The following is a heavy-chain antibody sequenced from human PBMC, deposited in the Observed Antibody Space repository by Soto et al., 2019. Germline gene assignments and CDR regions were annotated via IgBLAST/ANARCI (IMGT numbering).Heavy chain of an antibody. CDR2: VHAGNGYT. CDR1: GYTFDNYA. D-gene: IGHD5-12*01. Sequence: QVQLVQSGAQVKKPGATVKVSCKASGYTFDNYALHWVRQAPGRWLEWMGWVHAGNGYTKYAQSLQGRVTINRDTSASTVHTGLSSLGAEDTAVYYCARVRYSGYDFKLAFDIWGQGTMVTVSS. J-gene: IGHJ3*02. CDR3: ARVRYSGYDFKLAFDI. V-gene: IGHV1-3*01.